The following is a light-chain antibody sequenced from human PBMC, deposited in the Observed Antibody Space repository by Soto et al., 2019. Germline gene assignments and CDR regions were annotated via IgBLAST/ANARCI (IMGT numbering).Light chain of an antibody. CDR2: DVY. V-gene: IGKV3-20*01. CDR3: QQYGGSPET. CDR1: QSVSSSY. Sequence: DIVLTQSPGTLSFSPGERATLYCRASQSVSSSYLAWYQQKPGQAPRLLIHDVYNRATGIPDRFSGSGSGTDFTLTISRLEPEDFAVHYCQQYGGSPETFGQGTKVDIK. J-gene: IGKJ1*01.